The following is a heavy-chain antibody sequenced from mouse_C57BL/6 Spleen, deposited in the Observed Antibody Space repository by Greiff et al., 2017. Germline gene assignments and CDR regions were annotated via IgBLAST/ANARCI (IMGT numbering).Heavy chain of an antibody. D-gene: IGHD2-3*01. V-gene: IGHV1-81*01. CDR3: ARADYDGYSPVAY. Sequence: QVQLQQSGAELARPGASVKLSCKASGYTFTSYGISWVKQRTGQGLEWIGESYPRSGNTYYNEKFKGKATLTADKSSSTAYMELRSLTSEDSAVYFCARADYDGYSPVAYWGQGTLVTVSA. J-gene: IGHJ3*01. CDR1: GYTFTSYG. CDR2: SYPRSGNT.